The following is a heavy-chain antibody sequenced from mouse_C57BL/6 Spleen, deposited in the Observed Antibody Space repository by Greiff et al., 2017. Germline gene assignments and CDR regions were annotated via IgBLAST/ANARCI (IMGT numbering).Heavy chain of an antibody. D-gene: IGHD1-1*01. CDR1: GYTFTSYW. CDR2: IDPSDSET. Sequence: QVQLQQPGAELVRPGSSVKLSCKASGYTFTSYWMHWVKQRPIQGLEWIGNIDPSDSETHYNQKFKDKATLTVDKSSSTAYMQLSSLTSEDSAVYYCARSGSYYYGSSPSYFDYWGQGTTLTVSS. J-gene: IGHJ2*01. V-gene: IGHV1-52*01. CDR3: ARSGSYYYGSSPSYFDY.